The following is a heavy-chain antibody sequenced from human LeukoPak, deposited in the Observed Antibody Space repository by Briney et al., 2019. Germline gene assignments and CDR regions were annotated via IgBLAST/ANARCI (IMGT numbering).Heavy chain of an antibody. D-gene: IGHD1-7*01. Sequence: ASVKVSCKASGYTFTSYGISWVRQAPGQGLEWMGWINPNSGGTNYAQKFQGRVTMTRDTSISTAYMELSRLRSDDTAVYYCQTVHHETGTLYYFDYWGQGTLVTVSS. V-gene: IGHV1-2*02. CDR1: GYTFTSYG. CDR3: QTVHHETGTLYYFDY. CDR2: INPNSGGT. J-gene: IGHJ4*02.